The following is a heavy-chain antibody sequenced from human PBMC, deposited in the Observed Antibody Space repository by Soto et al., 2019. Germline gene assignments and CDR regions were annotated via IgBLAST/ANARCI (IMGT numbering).Heavy chain of an antibody. CDR1: GGSINDFAYY. CDR3: ARRERYYGSPGWFDP. Sequence: SETLSLTCTVSGGSINDFAYYWGWIRQAPGKGPEWIGTVYHNENTYYNPSLKSRITISADTAKNQFSLNLRSVTAADTAIYFCARRERYYGSPGWFDPWGQGTLVTVSS. J-gene: IGHJ5*02. CDR2: VYHNENT. D-gene: IGHD3-16*01. V-gene: IGHV4-39*01.